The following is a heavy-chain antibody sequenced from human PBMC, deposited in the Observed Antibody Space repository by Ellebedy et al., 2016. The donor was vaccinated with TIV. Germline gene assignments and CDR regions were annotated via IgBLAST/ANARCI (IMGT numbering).Heavy chain of an antibody. J-gene: IGHJ4*02. CDR2: IYPGDFDT. CDR1: GYSFTKYW. V-gene: IGHV5-51*01. CDR3: ASTRTKTAVDHFDF. D-gene: IGHD5-18*01. Sequence: GESLKISCQGSGYSFTKYWIAWMRQVPGRGLEWMGIIYPGDFDTRYSPSFQGQVTISADTSISTAYLQWSSLKASDTAMYFCASTRTKTAVDHFDFWGQGTLVTVSS.